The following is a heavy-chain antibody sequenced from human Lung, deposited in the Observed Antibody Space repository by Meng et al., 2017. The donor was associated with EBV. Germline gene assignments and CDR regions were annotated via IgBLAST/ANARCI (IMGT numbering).Heavy chain of an antibody. CDR2: INEHGTIT. V-gene: IGHV3-74*01. Sequence: GLVKRGGARSLSCATSGFSFSNYWMHWVRQAPGKGLVWVSRINEHGTITTYADSVEGRFTISRDNAKNTMYLQMNSLRDEDTAVYYCSRDLVGSDDSWGQGTLVTVSS. J-gene: IGHJ4*02. CDR3: SRDLVGSDDS. CDR1: GFSFSNYW.